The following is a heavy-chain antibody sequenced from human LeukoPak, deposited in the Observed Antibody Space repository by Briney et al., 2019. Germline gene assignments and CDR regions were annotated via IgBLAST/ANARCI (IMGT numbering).Heavy chain of an antibody. D-gene: IGHD3/OR15-3a*01. J-gene: IGHJ6*03. CDR2: INHSGST. V-gene: IGHV4-34*01. Sequence: SETLSLTCGVYGGSLSGYYWNWIRQPPGKGLEWIGEINHSGSTSYNPSLKSRVTISVDTSKNQFSLKLSSVTAADTAVYYCARGNYVGVMLFGVVHRRGPYYMDVWGKGTTVTVSS. CDR3: ARGNYVGVMLFGVVHRRGPYYMDV. CDR1: GGSLSGYY.